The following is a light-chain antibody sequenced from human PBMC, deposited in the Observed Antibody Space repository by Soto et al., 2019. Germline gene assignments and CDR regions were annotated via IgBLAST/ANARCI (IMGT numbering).Light chain of an antibody. CDR3: CSYAGSYTFV. V-gene: IGLV2-11*01. Sequence: QSALTQPASVSGSPGQSITISCTGTSSDVDNYNYVSWYQQHPGKAPKLMIYDVNKRPSGVPDRFSGSKSGSTASLTISGLQAEDETDYYCCSYAGSYTFVFGTGTKVTVL. CDR1: SSDVDNYNY. J-gene: IGLJ1*01. CDR2: DVN.